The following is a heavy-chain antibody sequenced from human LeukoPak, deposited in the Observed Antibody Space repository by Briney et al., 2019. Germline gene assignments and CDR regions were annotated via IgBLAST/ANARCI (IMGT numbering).Heavy chain of an antibody. CDR2: IYLYGTT. J-gene: IGHJ4*02. D-gene: IGHD5-18*01. CDR1: IGSISSSKW. CDR3: ARGRIQLWN. V-gene: IGHV4-4*02. Sequence: SETLSLTCSVSIGSISSSKWWSWVRQSPVKGLEWIGEIYLYGTTNYNPSFTSRVTMSVDRSRNQFSLKLTSVTAADTAVYYCARGRIQLWNWGQGTLVTVSS.